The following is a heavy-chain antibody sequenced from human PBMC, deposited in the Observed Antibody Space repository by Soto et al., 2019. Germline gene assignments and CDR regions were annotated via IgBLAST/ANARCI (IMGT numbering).Heavy chain of an antibody. J-gene: IGHJ6*02. CDR2: IYYSGST. CDR3: ARVFSNHTVGLSYYYYGMDV. D-gene: IGHD4-17*01. CDR1: GGYISSGGHY. Sequence: SETLSLTCTVSGGYISSGGHYWSWIRQHPGKGLEWLGYIYYSGSTYYNPSLKSRVTISVDTSKNQFSLKLSSVTAADTAVYYCARVFSNHTVGLSYYYYGMDVWGQGTTVTVSS. V-gene: IGHV4-30-4*01.